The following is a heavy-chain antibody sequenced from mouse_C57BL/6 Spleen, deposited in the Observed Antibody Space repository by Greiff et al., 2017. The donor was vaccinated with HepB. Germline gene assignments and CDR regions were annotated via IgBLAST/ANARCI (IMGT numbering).Heavy chain of an antibody. V-gene: IGHV1-54*01. CDR2: INPGSGGT. CDR1: GYAFTNYL. D-gene: IGHD2-4*01. CDR3: ARSIYYDYDPFAY. Sequence: QVQLQQSGAELVRPGTSVKVSCKASGYAFTNYLIEWVKQRPGQGLEWIGVINPGSGGTNYNEKFKGKATLTADKSSSTAYMQLSSLTSEDSAVYCCARSIYYDYDPFAYWGQGTLVTVSA. J-gene: IGHJ3*01.